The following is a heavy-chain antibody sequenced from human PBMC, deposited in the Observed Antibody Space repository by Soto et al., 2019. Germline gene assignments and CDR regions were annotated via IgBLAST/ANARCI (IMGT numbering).Heavy chain of an antibody. Sequence: GGSLRLSCAASGFTFSNYAVSWVRQAPGKGLEWVSGISDIGGNTYYADSVKGRFTISRDNSKNTLFLQMNSLKTEDTVVYYCTTRGDGYNAEYEYWGQGTLVTVSS. J-gene: IGHJ4*02. CDR1: GFTFSNYA. V-gene: IGHV3-23*01. CDR3: TTRGDGYNAEYEY. D-gene: IGHD5-12*01. CDR2: ISDIGGNT.